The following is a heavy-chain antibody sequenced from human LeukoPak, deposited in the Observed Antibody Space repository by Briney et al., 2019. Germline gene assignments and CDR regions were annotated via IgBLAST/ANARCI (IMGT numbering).Heavy chain of an antibody. J-gene: IGHJ3*02. Sequence: SETLSLTCTVSGGSISSHYWSWIRQPPGKGLEWIGYIYYSGRTNYNPSLKSRVTISVDTSKNQFSLKLSSVTAADTAVYYCARLALGYYDFWSGYYPDAFDIWGQGTMVTVSS. V-gene: IGHV4-59*11. CDR2: IYYSGRT. CDR3: ARLALGYYDFWSGYYPDAFDI. CDR1: GGSISSHY. D-gene: IGHD3-3*01.